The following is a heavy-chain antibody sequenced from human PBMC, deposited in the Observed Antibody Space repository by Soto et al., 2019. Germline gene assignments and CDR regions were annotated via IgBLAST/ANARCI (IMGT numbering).Heavy chain of an antibody. J-gene: IGHJ4*02. CDR3: ARDVATQSFDY. V-gene: IGHV1-18*01. CDR1: GYTFTSYC. Sequence: ASAKVSCKASGYTFTSYCISWVRQAPGQGLEWMGWISAYNGNTNYAQKLQGRVTMTTDTSTSTAYMELRSLRSDDTAVYYCARDVATQSFDYWGQGTLVTVSS. CDR2: ISAYNGNT. D-gene: IGHD5-12*01.